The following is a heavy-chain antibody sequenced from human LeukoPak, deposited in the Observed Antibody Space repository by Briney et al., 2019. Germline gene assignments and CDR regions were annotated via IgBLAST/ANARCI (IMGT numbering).Heavy chain of an antibody. J-gene: IGHJ4*02. D-gene: IGHD4-23*01. Sequence: SVKVSCKASGYTFTSYGISWVRQAPGQGLEWMGRIIPILGIANYAQKFQGRVTITADKSTSTAYMELSSLRSEDTAVYYCARDPDYGGNSSRYWGQGTLVTVSS. CDR3: ARDPDYGGNSSRY. V-gene: IGHV1-69*04. CDR1: GYTFTSYG. CDR2: IIPILGIA.